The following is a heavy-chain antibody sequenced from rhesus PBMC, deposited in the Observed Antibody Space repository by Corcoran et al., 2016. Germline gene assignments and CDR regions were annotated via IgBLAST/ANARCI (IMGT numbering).Heavy chain of an antibody. CDR3: AKGGAAADY. V-gene: IGHV3S5*01. J-gene: IGHJ4*01. CDR2: INSGGGNT. CDR1: GFTFSSYV. Sequence: EVQLVETGGGLVQPGGSLRLSCAAPGFTFSSYVMQWVRQAPGKGLAWIPAINSGGGNTYYAGSVKGRFTISRDNSKNTLSLQMNSLRAEDTAVYYCAKGGAAADYWGQGVLVTVSS. D-gene: IGHD6-25*01.